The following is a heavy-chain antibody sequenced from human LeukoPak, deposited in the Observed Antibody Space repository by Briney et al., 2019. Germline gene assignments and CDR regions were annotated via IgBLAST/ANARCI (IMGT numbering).Heavy chain of an antibody. J-gene: IGHJ3*02. D-gene: IGHD2-2*01. CDR1: GVSVSDGRYY. Sequence: KASETLSLTCNVSGVSVSDGRYYSTWIRQHPGKGLEWIGYKYYSGSAKYNPSLKSRLTISIDTSKNQFSLQLCSVTAADTATYYFATPYGSGISCLDVFNMWGQGTRVTVSS. CDR3: ATPYGSGISCLDVFNM. CDR2: KYYSGSA. V-gene: IGHV4-31*03.